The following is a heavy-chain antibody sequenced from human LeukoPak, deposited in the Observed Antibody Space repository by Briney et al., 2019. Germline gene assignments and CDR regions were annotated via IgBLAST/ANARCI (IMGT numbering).Heavy chain of an antibody. CDR3: AHRGGVNTYDAFDI. CDR2: NNWDDEK. V-gene: IGHV2-5*02. Sequence: SGPTLVKTTQALTLTCTFSGFSRRTSGVGVGWIRQPPAKAVEWLALNNWDDEKSYSPSLKSRLTLTKHPSNNQVLLTITNMDPVDTATYYCAHRGGVNTYDAFDIWGQGTMVTVSS. CDR1: GFSRRTSGVG. D-gene: IGHD3-16*01. J-gene: IGHJ3*02.